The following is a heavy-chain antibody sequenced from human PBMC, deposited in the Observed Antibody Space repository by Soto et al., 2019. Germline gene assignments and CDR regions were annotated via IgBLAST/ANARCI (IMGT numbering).Heavy chain of an antibody. Sequence: EVQLLESGGGLVHPGGSLRLSCAASGFSFSSYAMVWVRQAPGKGLEWVSVISARGGSSYFADSVKGRFTISRDNSKNVLSLEMNSLRAEDTAIYFCAKGSIEYSASVDNWGQGTLVLVSS. D-gene: IGHD5-12*01. CDR2: ISARGGSS. CDR1: GFSFSSYA. CDR3: AKGSIEYSASVDN. J-gene: IGHJ4*02. V-gene: IGHV3-23*01.